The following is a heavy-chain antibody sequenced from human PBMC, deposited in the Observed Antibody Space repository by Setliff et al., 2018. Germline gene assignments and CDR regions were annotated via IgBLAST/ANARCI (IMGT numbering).Heavy chain of an antibody. CDR3: AHTIVGYCSGISCYDYYYGMDV. J-gene: IGHJ6*02. Sequence: GASVKVSCKASGYTFTSHDINWVRQATGQGLEWMGWMNPNSDNTGYAQKFQGRVTMTRNTSISTAYMELSSLRSEDTALYYCAHTIVGYCSGISCYDYYYGMDVWGQGTTVTVSS. CDR1: GYTFTSHD. CDR2: MNPNSDNT. V-gene: IGHV1-8*01. D-gene: IGHD2-15*01.